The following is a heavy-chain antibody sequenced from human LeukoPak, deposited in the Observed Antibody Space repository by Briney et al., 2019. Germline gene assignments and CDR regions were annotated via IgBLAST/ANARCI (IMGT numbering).Heavy chain of an antibody. CDR1: GDSVSSSSYY. CDR3: ASLGTLRS. D-gene: IGHD7-27*01. Sequence: SVTPSLTCTVSGDSVSSSSYYWGWIRQPPGKGLEWIGSISYSGTNYNNPSLKSRVSISIDTSKNQFSVKLTSVTAADTAMYYCASLGTLRSWGQGTLVTVSS. CDR2: ISYSGTN. V-gene: IGHV4-39*01. J-gene: IGHJ5*02.